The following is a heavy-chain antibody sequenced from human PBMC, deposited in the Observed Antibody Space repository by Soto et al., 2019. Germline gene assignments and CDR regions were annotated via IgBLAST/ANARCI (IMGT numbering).Heavy chain of an antibody. V-gene: IGHV3-23*01. D-gene: IGHD3-9*01. J-gene: IGHJ4*02. CDR3: AKIEEVLRYFDWFSPGAY. CDR1: GFTFSSYA. Sequence: EVQLLESGGGLVQPGGSLRLSCAASGFTFSSYAMSWVRQAPGKGLEWVSAISGSGGSTYYADSVKGRFTISRDNSKNTLYLQMNSLRAEDTAVYYCAKIEEVLRYFDWFSPGAYWGQGTLVTVSS. CDR2: ISGSGGST.